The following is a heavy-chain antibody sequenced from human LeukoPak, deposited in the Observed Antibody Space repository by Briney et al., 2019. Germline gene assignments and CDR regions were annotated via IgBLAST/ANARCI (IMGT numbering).Heavy chain of an antibody. V-gene: IGHV3-23*01. CDR2: ISGSGGST. CDR1: GFTFSSYA. Sequence: GGSLRLSCAASGFTFSSYAMSWARQAPGKGLEWVSAISGSGGSTYYADSVKGRFTISRDNSKNTLYLQMNSLRAEDTAVYYCAKGGIGATDFDYWGQGTLVTVSS. J-gene: IGHJ4*02. CDR3: AKGGIGATDFDY. D-gene: IGHD1-26*01.